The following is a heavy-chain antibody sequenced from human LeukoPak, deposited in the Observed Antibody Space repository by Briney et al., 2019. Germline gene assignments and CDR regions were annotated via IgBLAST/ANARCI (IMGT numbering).Heavy chain of an antibody. D-gene: IGHD6-13*01. CDR1: GFTFSSYG. V-gene: IGHV3-30*18. J-gene: IGHJ4*02. Sequence: GRSLRLSCAASGFTFSSYGMHLVRQAPGKGLEWVAVISYDGSNKYYADSVKGRFTISRDNSKNTLYLQMNSLRAEDTAVYYCAKDTGYSVAAADYWGQGTLVTVSS. CDR2: ISYDGSNK. CDR3: AKDTGYSVAAADY.